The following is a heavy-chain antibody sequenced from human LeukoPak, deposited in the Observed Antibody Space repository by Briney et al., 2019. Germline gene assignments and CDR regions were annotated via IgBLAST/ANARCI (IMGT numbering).Heavy chain of an antibody. CDR1: GGSISSSSYY. Sequence: SETLSLTCTVSGGSISSSSYYWSWIRQPPGKGLEWIGEINHSGSTNYNPSLKSRVTISVDTSKNQFSLKLSSVTAAGTAVYYCARTANYYYYYLDVWGKGTTVTISS. J-gene: IGHJ6*03. V-gene: IGHV4-39*01. CDR2: INHSGST. CDR3: ARTANYYYYYLDV.